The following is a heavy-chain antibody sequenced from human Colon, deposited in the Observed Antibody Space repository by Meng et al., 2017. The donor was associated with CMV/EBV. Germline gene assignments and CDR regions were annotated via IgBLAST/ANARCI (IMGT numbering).Heavy chain of an antibody. CDR2: LNPNSGDT. CDR3: ATISGGDFDF. D-gene: IGHD3-10*01. V-gene: IGHV1-2*02. Sequence: QVRLVQSGAEVKKPGASVKVSCKTSGYTFTGYFMFWVRQAPGQGLEWMGSLNPNSGDTNSAQRFHGRLTMTRDTSIHTAYMELGSLRSDDTAVYYCATISGGDFDFWGQGTLVTVSS. J-gene: IGHJ4*02. CDR1: GYTFTGYF.